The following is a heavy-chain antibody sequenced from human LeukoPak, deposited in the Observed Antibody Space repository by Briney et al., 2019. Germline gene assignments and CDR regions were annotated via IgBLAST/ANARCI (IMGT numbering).Heavy chain of an antibody. CDR3: ARDSYYYDSSGSYYYYYGMDV. V-gene: IGHV4-39*07. D-gene: IGHD3-22*01. CDR1: GGSISSSSYY. J-gene: IGHJ6*02. CDR2: IYYSGST. Sequence: SETLSLTCTVSGGSISSSSYYWGWIRQPPGKGLEWIGSIYYSGSTYYNPSLKSRVTISVDTSKNQFSLKLSSVTAADTAVYYCARDSYYYDSSGSYYYYYGMDVWGQGTTVTVSS.